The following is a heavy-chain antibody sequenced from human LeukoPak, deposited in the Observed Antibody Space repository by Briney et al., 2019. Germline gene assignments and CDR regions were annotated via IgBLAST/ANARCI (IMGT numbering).Heavy chain of an antibody. CDR1: GFTFSSNA. J-gene: IGHJ3*02. CDR3: ARQIEGGYHAFDI. Sequence: GGSLRLSCAASGFTFSSNAMSWVRLAPGKGLVWVSRISRDGSSTMYADSVKGRFTISRDNARNTLYLQMSSLRAEDTAVYYCARQIEGGYHAFDIWGQGTMVPVSS. D-gene: IGHD3-16*02. CDR2: ISRDGSST. V-gene: IGHV3-74*03.